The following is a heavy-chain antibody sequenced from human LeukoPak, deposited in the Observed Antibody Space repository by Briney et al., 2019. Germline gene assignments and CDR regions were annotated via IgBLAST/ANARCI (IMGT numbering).Heavy chain of an antibody. CDR2: IIPILGIA. CDR3: ARGTTIFGVVIIASY. CDR1: GGTFSSYT. J-gene: IGHJ4*02. Sequence: GASVKVSCKASGGTFSSYTIGWVRQAPGQGLEWMGRIIPILGIANYAQKFQGRVTITADKSTSTAYMELSSLRSEDTAVYYCARGTTIFGVVIIASYWGQGTLGTVSS. V-gene: IGHV1-69*02. D-gene: IGHD3-3*01.